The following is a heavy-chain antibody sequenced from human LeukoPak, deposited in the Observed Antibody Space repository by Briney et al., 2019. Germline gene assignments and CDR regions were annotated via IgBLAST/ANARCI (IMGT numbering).Heavy chain of an antibody. D-gene: IGHD3-10*01. V-gene: IGHV4-39*01. CDR3: ARVLGSGSYYYYYMDV. CDR1: GGSISTSSFY. CDR2: IYYSGRT. Sequence: PSETLSLTCTVSGGSISTSSFYWGWIRQPPGKGLEWIGSIYYSGRTYYNLSLKSRVTISGKTSKNQGSLKLTSVTAADTAVYYCARVLGSGSYYYYYMDVWGKGTTVTVSS. J-gene: IGHJ6*03.